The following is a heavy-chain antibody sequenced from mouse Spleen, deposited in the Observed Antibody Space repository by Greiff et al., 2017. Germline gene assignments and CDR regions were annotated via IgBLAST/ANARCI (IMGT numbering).Heavy chain of an antibody. CDR1: GYTFTDYY. D-gene: IGHD2-1*01. CDR3: ARSNYGNLYYYAMDY. Sequence: QVQLQQSGPELVKPGASVKISCKASGYTFTDYYINWVKQRPGQGLEWIGWIFPGSGSTYYNEKFKGKATLTVDKSSSTAYMLLSSLTSEDSAVYFCARSNYGNLYYYAMDYWGQGTSVTVSS. V-gene: IGHV1-75*01. CDR2: IFPGSGST. J-gene: IGHJ4*01.